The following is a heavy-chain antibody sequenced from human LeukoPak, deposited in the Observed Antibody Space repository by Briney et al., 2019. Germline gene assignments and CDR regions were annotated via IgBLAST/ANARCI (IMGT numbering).Heavy chain of an antibody. CDR1: GFTFSSYE. J-gene: IGHJ4*02. V-gene: IGHV3-7*01. D-gene: IGHD4-23*01. CDR3: AREVTPYY. CDR2: IKQDGSEK. Sequence: GSLRLSCAASGFTFSSYEMNWVRQPPGKGLEWVANIKQDGSEKYYVDSVKGRFTISRDNAKNSLFLQMNSLRAEDTAVYYCAREVTPYYWGQGTLVTVSS.